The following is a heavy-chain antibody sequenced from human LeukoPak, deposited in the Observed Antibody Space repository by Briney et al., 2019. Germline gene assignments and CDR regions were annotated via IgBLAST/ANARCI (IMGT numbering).Heavy chain of an antibody. D-gene: IGHD6-6*01. CDR2: ISSSSSYI. J-gene: IGHJ4*02. Sequence: KTGGSLRLSCAASGFTFSSYSMNWVRQAPGKGLEWVSSISSSSSYIYYADSVKGRFTISRDNSKNTLYLQMNSLRAEDTAVCFCVSLGYSSSSVRYWGQGTLVTVSS. CDR1: GFTFSSYS. CDR3: VSLGYSSSSVRY. V-gene: IGHV3-21*01.